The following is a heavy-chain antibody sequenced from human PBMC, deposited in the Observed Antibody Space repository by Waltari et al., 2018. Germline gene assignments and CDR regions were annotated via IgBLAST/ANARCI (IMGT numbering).Heavy chain of an antibody. J-gene: IGHJ4*02. CDR2: IYYSGST. Sequence: QLQLQESGPGLVKPSETLSLTCTVSGGSISSNSYYWGWLRKPPGKGLEWIGSIYYSGSTFYNPSLKSRVTISVDMSENQFSLKLGSVTAADTAVYYCARLPTYYSGSGSYYPGYFDYWGQGTLVTVSS. CDR1: GGSISSNSYY. V-gene: IGHV4-39*01. CDR3: ARLPTYYSGSGSYYPGYFDY. D-gene: IGHD3-10*01.